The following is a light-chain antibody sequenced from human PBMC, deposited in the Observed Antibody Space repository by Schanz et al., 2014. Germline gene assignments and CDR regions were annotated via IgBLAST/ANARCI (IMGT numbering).Light chain of an antibody. CDR1: QSVSSN. CDR3: QQYNGGT. CDR2: GAS. Sequence: EVVLTQSPGSLSLSPGERGTLSCRASQSVSSNLAWYQQKPGQAPRLLIYGASTRATGIPARFSGSGSGTEFTLTISSLQSEDFAVYYCQQYNGGTFGQGTKVEIK. V-gene: IGKV3-15*01. J-gene: IGKJ1*01.